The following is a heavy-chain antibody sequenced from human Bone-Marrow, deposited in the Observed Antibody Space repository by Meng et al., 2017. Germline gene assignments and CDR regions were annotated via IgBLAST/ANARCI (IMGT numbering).Heavy chain of an antibody. D-gene: IGHD2-2*01. J-gene: IGHJ4*02. CDR1: GFTFSDYY. V-gene: IGHV3-11*01. CDR2: ISSSGSTI. Sequence: GESLKISCAASGFTFSDYYMSWIRQAPGKGLEWVSYISSSGSTIYYADSVKGRFTISRDNSKNTLYLQMNSLRAEDTAVYYCARDIYCSSTSCYPFDYWGQGTLVTVSS. CDR3: ARDIYCSSTSCYPFDY.